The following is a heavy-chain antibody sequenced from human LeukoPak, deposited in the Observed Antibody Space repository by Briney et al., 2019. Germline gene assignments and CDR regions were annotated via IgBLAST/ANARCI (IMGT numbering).Heavy chain of an antibody. CDR2: ISGSSSYI. D-gene: IGHD3-9*01. V-gene: IGHV3-21*01. CDR3: ARGRTYYDILNDAFDI. J-gene: IGHJ3*02. Sequence: GGSLRLSCAASGFTFSSYAMSWVRQAPGKGLEWVSSISGSSSYIYYADSVKGRFTISRDNAKNSLYLQMNSLRAEDTAVYYCARGRTYYDILNDAFDIWGQGTMVTVSS. CDR1: GFTFSSYA.